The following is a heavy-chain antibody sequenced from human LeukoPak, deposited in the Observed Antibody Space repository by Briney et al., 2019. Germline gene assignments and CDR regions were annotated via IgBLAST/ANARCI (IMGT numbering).Heavy chain of an antibody. CDR1: GFTVSSNY. D-gene: IGHD4-17*01. Sequence: GGSLRLSCAASGFTVSSNYMSWVRQAPGKGLEWVSVIYSGGSTYYADSVKGRFTISRDNSKNTLYPQMNSLRAEDTAVYYCAREGDYGDYVDYWGQGTLVTVSS. V-gene: IGHV3-66*02. CDR2: IYSGGST. CDR3: AREGDYGDYVDY. J-gene: IGHJ4*02.